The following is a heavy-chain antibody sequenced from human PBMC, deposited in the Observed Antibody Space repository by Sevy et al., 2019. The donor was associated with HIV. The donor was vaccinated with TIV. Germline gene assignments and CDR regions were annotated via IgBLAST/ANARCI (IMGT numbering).Heavy chain of an antibody. CDR2: IFYSGST. J-gene: IGHJ4*02. Sequence: SETLSLTCTVSGGSISSGDYYWSWIRQPPGKGLEWIGYIFYSGSTYFNPSLKSRVTISLDTSKSQFSLRLSSVTAADTAVFYCARQRASSGYFYFDFWGQGTLVTVS. D-gene: IGHD3-22*01. CDR3: ARQRASSGYFYFDF. V-gene: IGHV4-30-4*01. CDR1: GGSISSGDYY.